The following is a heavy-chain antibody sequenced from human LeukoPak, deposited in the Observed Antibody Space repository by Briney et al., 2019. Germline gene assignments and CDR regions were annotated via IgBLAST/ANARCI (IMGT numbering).Heavy chain of an antibody. CDR1: GFTFDDYA. V-gene: IGHV3-9*01. CDR2: ITWNSGSV. CDR3: AKDSEDSSGYYYQGYLHH. J-gene: IGHJ1*01. Sequence: PGRSLRLSCAASGFTFDDYAMHWVRQAPGKGLEWVSGITWNSGSVAYADSVKGRFTISRDDAKNSLYLQMNSLRPEDTALYYCAKDSEDSSGYYYQGYLHHWGQGTLVTVSS. D-gene: IGHD3-22*01.